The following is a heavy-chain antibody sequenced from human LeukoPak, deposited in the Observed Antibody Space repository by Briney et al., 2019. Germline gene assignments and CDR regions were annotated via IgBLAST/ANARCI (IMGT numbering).Heavy chain of an antibody. Sequence: ASVKVSCTASGYTFTGYYMHWMRQARGHGLEGMGWINPNSGGTNYAQKFQGRVTMTRYTSISTAYMELSRLISDDTAVYYCASGGGRRAFDPWGQGTLVTVSS. J-gene: IGHJ5*02. V-gene: IGHV1-2*02. CDR2: INPNSGGT. D-gene: IGHD5-24*01. CDR1: GYTFTGYY. CDR3: ASGGGRRAFDP.